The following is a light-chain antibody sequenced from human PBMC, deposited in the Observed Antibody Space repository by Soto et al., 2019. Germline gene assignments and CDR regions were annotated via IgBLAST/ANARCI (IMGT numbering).Light chain of an antibody. CDR2: NNN. CDR1: SSNIGTNA. CDR3: AAWDDSLNGYV. Sequence: QSVLTQPPSASGTPGQRVTISCSGGSSNIGTNAVNWYQQLPGTAPKLLIYNNNQRPSGVPDRFSGSKSGTSASLAISGLQSEDFADYYCAAWDDSLNGYVFGTGTILTVL. J-gene: IGLJ1*01. V-gene: IGLV1-44*01.